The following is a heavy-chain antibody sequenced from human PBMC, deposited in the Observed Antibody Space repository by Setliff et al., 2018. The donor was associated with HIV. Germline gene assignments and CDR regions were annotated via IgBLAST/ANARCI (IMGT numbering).Heavy chain of an antibody. D-gene: IGHD3-10*01. CDR3: AKARSVYDAFDI. J-gene: IGHJ3*02. Sequence: HPGGSLRLSCAASGFTFSSYGMHWVRQAPGKGLEWVAVIWYDGSNKYYADSVKGRFTISRDNSKNTLYLQMNSLRAEDTAVYYCAKARSVYDAFDIWGQGTMVTVS. CDR1: GFTFSSYG. V-gene: IGHV3-33*06. CDR2: IWYDGSNK.